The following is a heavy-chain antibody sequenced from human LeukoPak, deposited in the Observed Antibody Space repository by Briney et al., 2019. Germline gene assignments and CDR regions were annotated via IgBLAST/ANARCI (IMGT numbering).Heavy chain of an antibody. V-gene: IGHV1-2*02. CDR2: INPNSGGT. Sequence: ASVKVSCKASGYTFTSYYMHWVRQAPGQGLEWMGWINPNSGGTNYAQKFQGRVAMTTDTSTTTAYMELRGLRFNDTAVYYCARAGPGSGWYFDYWGQGTLVTVSS. D-gene: IGHD6-19*01. CDR1: GYTFTSYY. J-gene: IGHJ4*02. CDR3: ARAGPGSGWYFDY.